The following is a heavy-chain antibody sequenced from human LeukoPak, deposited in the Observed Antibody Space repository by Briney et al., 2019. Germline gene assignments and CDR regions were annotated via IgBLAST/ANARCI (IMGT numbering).Heavy chain of an antibody. CDR1: GGSISNYY. CDR3: ARAGVMSTIGRFDY. D-gene: IGHD5-24*01. V-gene: IGHV4-59*01. CDR2: IYYSGRT. Sequence: SETLSLTCTVSGGSISNYYWSWIRQPPGKGLEWIGYIYYSGRTNYNPSLKSRVTISVDTSKNQFSLKLSSVTAADTAVYYCARAGVMSTIGRFDYWGQGTLVTVSS. J-gene: IGHJ4*02.